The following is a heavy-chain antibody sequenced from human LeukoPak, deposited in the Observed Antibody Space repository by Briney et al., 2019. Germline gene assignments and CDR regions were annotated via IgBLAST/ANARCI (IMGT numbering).Heavy chain of an antibody. CDR1: GGSISSSSYY. CDR2: IYYSGST. V-gene: IGHV4-39*07. Sequence: SETLSLTCTVSGGSISSSSYYWGWIRQPPGKGLEWIGSIYYSGSTYYNPSLKSRVTISVDTSKNQFSLKLSSVTAADTAVYYCAREGGPQSLRGTFDPWGQGALVTVSS. D-gene: IGHD1-1*01. J-gene: IGHJ5*02. CDR3: AREGGPQSLRGTFDP.